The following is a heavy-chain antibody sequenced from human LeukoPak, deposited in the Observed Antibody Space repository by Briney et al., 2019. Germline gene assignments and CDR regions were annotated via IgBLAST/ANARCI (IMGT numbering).Heavy chain of an antibody. V-gene: IGHV5-51*01. CDR3: ARRRYYYDSSGYHSDY. CDR2: MYPGDSQT. CDR1: GYSFTSYW. J-gene: IGHJ4*02. D-gene: IGHD3-22*01. Sequence: GESLKISCKGSGYSFTSYWIAWVRQMPGKGLEWMGIMYPGDSQTRYSPSFQGQVTISADKSISTAYLQWSRLEASDTAMYYCARRRYYYDSSGYHSDYWGQGTLVTVSS.